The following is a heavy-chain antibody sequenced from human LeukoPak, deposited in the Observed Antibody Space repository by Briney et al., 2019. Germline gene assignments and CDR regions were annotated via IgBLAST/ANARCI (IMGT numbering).Heavy chain of an antibody. Sequence: ASVKVSCKASGYTFTNYGISWVRQAPGQGLEWVGWISVYNGNTNYAQKFQGRVIMTTDTSTSTAYMELRSLTSDDTAVYYCATVDSESYFDYWGQGTLVTVSS. V-gene: IGHV1-18*01. CDR1: GYTFTNYG. D-gene: IGHD1-26*01. CDR2: ISVYNGNT. J-gene: IGHJ4*02. CDR3: ATVDSESYFDY.